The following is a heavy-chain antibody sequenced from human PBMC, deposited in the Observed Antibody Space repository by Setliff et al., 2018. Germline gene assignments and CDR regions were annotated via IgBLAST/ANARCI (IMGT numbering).Heavy chain of an antibody. V-gene: IGHV2-5*02. Sequence: SGPTLVNPTQTRTLTCTFSGFSLSTSGVGVGWIRQPPGKALEWLALIYWDDDKRYSPSLKSRLTITKDTSKNQVVLTMSIMNPVDTATYYCAHRRGDYYDSSGYYYDYWGQGTLVTVSS. D-gene: IGHD3-22*01. CDR3: AHRRGDYYDSSGYYYDY. J-gene: IGHJ4*02. CDR2: IYWDDDK. CDR1: GFSLSTSGVG.